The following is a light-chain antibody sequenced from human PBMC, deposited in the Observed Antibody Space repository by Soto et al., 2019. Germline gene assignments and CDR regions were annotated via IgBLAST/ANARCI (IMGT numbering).Light chain of an antibody. J-gene: IGLJ1*01. Sequence: QSALTQPASVSGSPGQSITISCTGTSSDIGAYDYVSWYQQYPGRVPKLLIHEVTNRPSGVSDRFSGSKSGNTASLTISGLQTEDAADYYCSSHAGSSAFYVFGTGTKLTVL. CDR2: EVT. V-gene: IGLV2-14*01. CDR3: SSHAGSSAFYV. CDR1: SSDIGAYDY.